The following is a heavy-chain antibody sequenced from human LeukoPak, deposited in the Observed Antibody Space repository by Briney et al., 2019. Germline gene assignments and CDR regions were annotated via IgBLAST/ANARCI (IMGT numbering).Heavy chain of an antibody. D-gene: IGHD4-17*01. CDR3: AKYGGRKGGTFDY. Sequence: PGGSLRLSCAASGFSFSSYSMNWVRQAPGKGLEWVSSISSSSSYIYYADSVKGRFTISRDNAKNSLYLQMNSLRAEDTAVYYCAKYGGRKGGTFDYWGQGTLVTVSS. CDR1: GFSFSSYS. CDR2: ISSSSSYI. J-gene: IGHJ4*02. V-gene: IGHV3-21*01.